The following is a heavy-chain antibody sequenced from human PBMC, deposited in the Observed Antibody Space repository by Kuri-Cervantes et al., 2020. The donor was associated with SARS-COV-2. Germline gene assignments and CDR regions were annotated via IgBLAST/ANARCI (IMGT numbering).Heavy chain of an antibody. V-gene: IGHV4-39*01. D-gene: IGHD2-2*03. Sequence: ESLKISCTVSGGPISSNNYLWGWIRQPPGKGLEWIASMYHRGSTYYNPSLKSRVTMSVDTSKNQFSLKLSSVTAADTAVYYCARIMDIVVVPAAGYGMDVWGQGTTVTVSS. CDR1: GGPISSNNYL. CDR3: ARIMDIVVVPAAGYGMDV. CDR2: MYHRGST. J-gene: IGHJ6*02.